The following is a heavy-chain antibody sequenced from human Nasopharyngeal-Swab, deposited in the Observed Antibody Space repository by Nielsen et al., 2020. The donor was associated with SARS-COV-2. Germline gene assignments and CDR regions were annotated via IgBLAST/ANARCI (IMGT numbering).Heavy chain of an antibody. CDR2: IYSGGST. CDR3: ARGYRLRYFDWSYYYYGMDV. J-gene: IGHJ6*02. V-gene: IGHV3-53*01. D-gene: IGHD3-9*01. Sequence: WIRQPPGKGLEWVSVIYSGGSTYYADSVKGRFTISRDNSKNTLYLQMNSLRAEDTAVYYCARGYRLRYFDWSYYYYGMDVWGQGTTVTVSS.